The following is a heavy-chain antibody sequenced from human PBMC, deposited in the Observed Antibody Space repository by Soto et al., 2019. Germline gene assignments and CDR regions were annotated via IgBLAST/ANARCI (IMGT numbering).Heavy chain of an antibody. J-gene: IGHJ4*02. CDR3: ARNPPVWSGPGVY. CDR2: IIPIFGTA. D-gene: IGHD3-3*01. CDR1: GGSVSSGG. Sequence: QVQLQESGPGLVKPSETLSLTCSVSGGSVSSGGYYCSWIRQPPGKGLEWMGGIIPIFGTANYAQKFQGRVTITADESTSTAYMELSSLRSEDTAVYYCARNPPVWSGPGVYWGQGTLVTVSS. V-gene: IGHV1-69*01.